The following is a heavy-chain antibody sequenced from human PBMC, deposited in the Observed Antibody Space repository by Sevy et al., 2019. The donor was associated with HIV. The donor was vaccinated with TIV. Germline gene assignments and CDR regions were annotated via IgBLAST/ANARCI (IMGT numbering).Heavy chain of an antibody. CDR3: VRGYYYDRSGNYYDSFDI. J-gene: IGHJ3*02. D-gene: IGHD3-22*01. V-gene: IGHV4-4*07. Sequence: SETLSLTYTVSGGSISSYYYSWIRQSAGKGLEWIGRIYISGGTNYNPSLRSRVTMSVDASKNQFSLGLSSVTAADTALYYCVRGYYYDRSGNYYDSFDIWGQGTMVTVSS. CDR2: IYISGGT. CDR1: GGSISSYY.